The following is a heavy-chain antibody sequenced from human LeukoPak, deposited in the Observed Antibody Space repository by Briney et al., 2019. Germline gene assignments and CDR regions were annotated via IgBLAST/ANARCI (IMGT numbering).Heavy chain of an antibody. Sequence: ASVKVSCKASGYTFTSYGISWVRQAPGQGLEWMGWISAYNGNTNYAQKLQGRVTMTTDISTSTAYMELRSLRSDDTAVYYCARDFGYCSSTSCPPDYWGQGTLVTVSS. CDR1: GYTFTSYG. V-gene: IGHV1-18*01. CDR3: ARDFGYCSSTSCPPDY. D-gene: IGHD2-2*01. CDR2: ISAYNGNT. J-gene: IGHJ4*02.